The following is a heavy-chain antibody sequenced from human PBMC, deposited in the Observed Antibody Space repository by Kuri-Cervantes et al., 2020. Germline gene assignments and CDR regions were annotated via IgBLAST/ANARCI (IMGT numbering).Heavy chain of an antibody. D-gene: IGHD5-18*01. CDR1: GGSFSGYY. Sequence: SQTLSLTCAVYGGSFSGYYWSWIRQPPGKGLEWIGEINHSGSTNYNPSLKSRVTISVDTSKNQFSLKLSSVTAADTAVYYCARHRGVDTAMVTSYFDYWGQGTLVTVSS. CDR3: ARHRGVDTAMVTSYFDY. J-gene: IGHJ4*02. CDR2: INHSGST. V-gene: IGHV4-34*01.